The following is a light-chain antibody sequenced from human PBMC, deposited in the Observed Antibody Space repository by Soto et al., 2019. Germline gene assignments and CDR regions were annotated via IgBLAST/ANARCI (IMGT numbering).Light chain of an antibody. CDR1: QSVSNNN. V-gene: IGKV3-20*01. J-gene: IGKJ1*01. CDR3: QQYARTPGT. CDR2: GAF. Sequence: EIVLTHAPCTLSLSPGERATLSCMASQSVSNNNLAWYQQKPGQAPRLLIYGAFSRATGIPDRFSGSGSGTDFTLIISRLEPEDFAVYFCQQYARTPGTFGQGTKVDIK.